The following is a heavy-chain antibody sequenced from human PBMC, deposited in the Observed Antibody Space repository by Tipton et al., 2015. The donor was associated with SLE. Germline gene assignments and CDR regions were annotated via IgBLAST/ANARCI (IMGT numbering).Heavy chain of an antibody. V-gene: IGHV4-39*07. CDR3: ARDRYYGSGSLGSNYYYMDV. CDR1: GGSISSYY. J-gene: IGHJ6*03. CDR2: IYYSGST. Sequence: TLSLTCTVSGGSISSYYWGWIRQPPGKGLEWIGNIYYSGSTYYNPSLKSRVTISVGTSKNQFSLKLRSVTAADTAVYYCARDRYYGSGSLGSNYYYMDVWVKGTTVTVSS. D-gene: IGHD3-10*01.